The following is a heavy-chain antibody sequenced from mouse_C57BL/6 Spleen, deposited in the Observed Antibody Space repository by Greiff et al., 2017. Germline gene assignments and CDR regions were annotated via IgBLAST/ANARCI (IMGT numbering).Heavy chain of an antibody. Sequence: VQLKESGAELVKPGASVKISCKASGYAFSSYWMNWVKQRPGKGLEWIGQIYPGDGDTNYNGKFKGKATLTADKSSSTAYMQLSSLTSEDSAVYFCARKGPLWGDWYFDVWGTGTTVTVSS. CDR2: IYPGDGDT. D-gene: IGHD1-1*02. J-gene: IGHJ1*03. CDR1: GYAFSSYW. V-gene: IGHV1-80*01. CDR3: ARKGPLWGDWYFDV.